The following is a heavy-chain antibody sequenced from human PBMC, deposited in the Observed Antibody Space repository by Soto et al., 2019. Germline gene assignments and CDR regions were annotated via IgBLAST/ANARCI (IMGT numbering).Heavy chain of an antibody. J-gene: IGHJ1*01. CDR3: ATWRGHYDDSSGYYPAEYFQY. D-gene: IGHD3-22*01. V-gene: IGHV1-69*13. CDR1: GDTFSNYA. CDR2: IVPIFTLT. Sequence: SVKVSCKVSGDTFSNYAINWVRQAPGQGLEWMGAIVPIFTLTNYAQKFQGRVTITADESTITAYMELSSLRSEDTAVYYCATWRGHYDDSSGYYPAEYFQYWGQGTLVTVSS.